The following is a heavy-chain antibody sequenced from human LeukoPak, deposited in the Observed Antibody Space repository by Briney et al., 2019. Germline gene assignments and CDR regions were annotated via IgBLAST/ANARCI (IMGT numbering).Heavy chain of an antibody. CDR2: TDTSGNYI. CDR1: GFTFSSYS. D-gene: IGHD3-10*01. CDR3: ARGRSITLLRGVAMSDGFDI. J-gene: IGHJ3*02. V-gene: IGHV3-21*06. Sequence: PGGSLRLSCAASGFTFSSYSMNWVRQAPGKGLEWVSFTDTSGNYIYYGDSVKGRFTISRDNARSLLFLQMNGLRAEDTAVYYCARGRSITLLRGVAMSDGFDIWGQGAMVAVSS.